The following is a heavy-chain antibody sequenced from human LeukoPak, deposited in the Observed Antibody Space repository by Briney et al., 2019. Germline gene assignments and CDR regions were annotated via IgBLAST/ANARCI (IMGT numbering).Heavy chain of an antibody. CDR1: GFTFTDYG. Sequence: GGSLRLSCAASGFTFTDYGMHWVRQAPGKGLEWVSSISSSSSYIYYADSVKGRFTISRDNAKNSLYLQMNSLRAEDTAVYYCASHLPYSSGWSSFDYWGQGTLVTVSS. V-gene: IGHV3-21*01. D-gene: IGHD6-19*01. CDR3: ASHLPYSSGWSSFDY. CDR2: ISSSSSYI. J-gene: IGHJ4*02.